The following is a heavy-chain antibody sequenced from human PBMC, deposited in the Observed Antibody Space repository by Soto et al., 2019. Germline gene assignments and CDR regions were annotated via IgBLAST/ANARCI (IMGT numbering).Heavy chain of an antibody. CDR3: AIVGDGSCSRTSCLFHFDY. Sequence: EVQLLESGGSLVQPGGSLRLSCAASGFTFSTYAMSWVRQAPGKGLEWVSTISGSADSTFYADSVKGRFTISRDNSKNMLDLQMNSLRVEDTAVYYCAIVGDGSCSRTSCLFHFDYWGQGTLATVSS. V-gene: IGHV3-23*01. D-gene: IGHD2-2*01. CDR2: ISGSADST. J-gene: IGHJ4*02. CDR1: GFTFSTYA.